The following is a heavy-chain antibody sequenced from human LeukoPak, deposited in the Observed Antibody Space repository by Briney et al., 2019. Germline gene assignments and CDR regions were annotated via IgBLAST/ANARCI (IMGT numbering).Heavy chain of an antibody. Sequence: GESLKISCKGSGYSFTSYWIGWVRQMPGKGLEWMGLIYPSDSDTRYSPSFQGQVTISADKSISTAYLRWSSLKASDTAMYYCVRSGGGYTSGWYVNFWGQGTLVTVSS. V-gene: IGHV5-51*01. CDR1: GYSFTSYW. J-gene: IGHJ4*02. D-gene: IGHD6-19*01. CDR3: VRSGGGYTSGWYVNF. CDR2: IYPSDSDT.